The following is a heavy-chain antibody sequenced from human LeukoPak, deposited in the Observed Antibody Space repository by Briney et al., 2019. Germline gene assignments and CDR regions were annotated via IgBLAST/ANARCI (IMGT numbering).Heavy chain of an antibody. CDR1: GGSISSSSYY. J-gene: IGHJ4*02. Sequence: SETLSLTCTVSGGSISSSSYYWGWIRQPPGKGLEWIGSIYYSGSTYYNPSLKSRVTISVDTSKNQFSLKLSSVTAADTAVHYCARAQSNQMATKIWGQGTLVTVSS. D-gene: IGHD5-24*01. CDR2: IYYSGST. CDR3: ARAQSNQMATKI. V-gene: IGHV4-39*07.